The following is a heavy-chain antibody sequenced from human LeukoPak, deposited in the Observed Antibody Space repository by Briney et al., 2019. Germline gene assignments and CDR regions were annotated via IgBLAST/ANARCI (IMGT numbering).Heavy chain of an antibody. Sequence: PSETLSLTCTVSGGSISSSSYKWGWIRQPRGKGLEWIASIYYSGSTYYSPSLKSRVTISVDTSKNQFSLKLSSVTAADTAVYYCARWSLLWFGGKGFDPWGQGTLVTVSS. D-gene: IGHD3-10*01. J-gene: IGHJ5*02. CDR1: GGSISSSSYK. CDR2: IYYSGST. CDR3: ARWSLLWFGGKGFDP. V-gene: IGHV4-39*07.